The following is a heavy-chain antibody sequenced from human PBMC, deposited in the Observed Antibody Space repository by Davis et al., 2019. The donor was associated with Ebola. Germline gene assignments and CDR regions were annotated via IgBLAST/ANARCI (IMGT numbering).Heavy chain of an antibody. D-gene: IGHD6-19*01. Sequence: GESLKISCAASGFTFSSYAMHWVRQAPGKGLEWVAVISYDGSNKYYADSVKGRFTISRDNSKNTLYLQMNSLRAEDTAVYYCAKDRSSGWYVGYYYYGMDVWGQGTTVTVSS. CDR3: AKDRSSGWYVGYYYYGMDV. V-gene: IGHV3-30-3*01. J-gene: IGHJ6*02. CDR1: GFTFSSYA. CDR2: ISYDGSNK.